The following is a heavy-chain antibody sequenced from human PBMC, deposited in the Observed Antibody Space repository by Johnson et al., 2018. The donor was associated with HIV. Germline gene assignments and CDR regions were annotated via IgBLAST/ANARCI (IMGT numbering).Heavy chain of an antibody. J-gene: IGHJ3*02. V-gene: IGHV3-33*06. D-gene: IGHD6-13*01. Sequence: QVQLVESGGGVVQPGGSLRLSCAASAFTFSSYGMHWVRQAPGKGLEWVAVIWYDGSNKYYADSVKGRFTISRDNSKNTLYLQMNSLRAEDTAVYYCAKLYSSSSRYAFDIWGQGTMVTVSS. CDR2: IWYDGSNK. CDR1: AFTFSSYG. CDR3: AKLYSSSSRYAFDI.